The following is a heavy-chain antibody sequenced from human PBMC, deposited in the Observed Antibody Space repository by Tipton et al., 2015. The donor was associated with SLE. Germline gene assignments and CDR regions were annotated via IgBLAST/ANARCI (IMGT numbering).Heavy chain of an antibody. CDR1: GDSIGTYY. V-gene: IGHV4-34*01. Sequence: TLSLTCTVSGDSIGTYYWNWIRQPPGKGLEWIGEINHSGSTYYNPSLKSRVTISVDTSKNQFSLKLSSVTAADTAVYYCARGPSTDYYYGMDVWGQGTTVTVSS. D-gene: IGHD2-2*01. CDR3: ARGPSTDYYYGMDV. J-gene: IGHJ6*02. CDR2: INHSGST.